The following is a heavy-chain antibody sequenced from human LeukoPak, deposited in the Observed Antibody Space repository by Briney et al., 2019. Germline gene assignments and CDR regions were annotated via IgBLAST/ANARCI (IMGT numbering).Heavy chain of an antibody. CDR3: AKPGGSHLDY. CDR1: GFTFSSYG. D-gene: IGHD3-16*01. V-gene: IGHV3-30*18. CDR2: ISYHGSKQ. J-gene: IGHJ4*02. Sequence: GRSLRLSCAASGFTFSSYGMHWVRQAPGQGLEWVAVISYHGSKQYFADSVKGRFTISRENHRNTLYLQMNSLRPEDTAVYYCAKPGGSHLDYWGRGTLVTVTS.